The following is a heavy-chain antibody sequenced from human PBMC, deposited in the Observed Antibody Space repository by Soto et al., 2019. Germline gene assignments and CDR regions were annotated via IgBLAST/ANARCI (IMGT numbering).Heavy chain of an antibody. CDR1: GFTFSNYV. Sequence: GGSLRLSCAASGFTFSNYVMTWVRQAPGKGLEWVSSVSGSGDHTYDAVSVRGRFIISRDNSKNTLYLQMNSLRAEDTALYYCAKGRSYYYYYGVDVWGQGTTVTVSS. CDR2: VSGSGDHT. J-gene: IGHJ6*02. V-gene: IGHV3-23*01. CDR3: AKGRSYYYYYGVDV.